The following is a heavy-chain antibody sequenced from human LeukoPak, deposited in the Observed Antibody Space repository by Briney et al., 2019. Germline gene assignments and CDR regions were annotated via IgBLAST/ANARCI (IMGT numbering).Heavy chain of an antibody. CDR3: VRDLGGRSGH. Sequence: GGSLRLSCAASGFTFSSYAMHWVRQAPGKGLVWVSRINEDGSTTNHADSVKGRFTISRDNAKNTLYMQMNSLRAEDTAVYYCVRDLGGRSGHWGQGTLVTVSS. J-gene: IGHJ4*02. CDR1: GFTFSSYA. CDR2: INEDGSTT. V-gene: IGHV3-74*01. D-gene: IGHD1-26*01.